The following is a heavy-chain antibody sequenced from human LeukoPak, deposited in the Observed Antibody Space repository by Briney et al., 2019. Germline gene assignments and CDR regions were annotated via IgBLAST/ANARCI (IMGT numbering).Heavy chain of an antibody. Sequence: GASVKVSCKASGYTFTVYYMHWVRQAPGQGLEWMGWINPNSGGTNYAQKFQGRVTMTRDTSISTAYMELSRLRSDDTAVYYCARDTTANSGGGASFDYWGQGTLVTVSS. D-gene: IGHD3-16*01. CDR1: GYTFTVYY. CDR2: INPNSGGT. J-gene: IGHJ4*02. V-gene: IGHV1-2*02. CDR3: ARDTTANSGGGASFDY.